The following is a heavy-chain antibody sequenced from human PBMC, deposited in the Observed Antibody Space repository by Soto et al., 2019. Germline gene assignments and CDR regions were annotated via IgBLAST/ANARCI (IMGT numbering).Heavy chain of an antibody. CDR3: ARWTGGWLRSYYYYYYGMDV. CDR1: GGFISSGGYY. Sequence: SETLSLTCTVSGGFISSGGYYWSWIRQHPGKGLEWIGYIYYSGSTYYNPSLKSRVTISVDTSKNQFSLKLSSVTAADTAVYYCARWTGGWLRSYYYYYYGMDVWGQGTTVTVSS. V-gene: IGHV4-31*03. CDR2: IYYSGST. D-gene: IGHD5-12*01. J-gene: IGHJ6*02.